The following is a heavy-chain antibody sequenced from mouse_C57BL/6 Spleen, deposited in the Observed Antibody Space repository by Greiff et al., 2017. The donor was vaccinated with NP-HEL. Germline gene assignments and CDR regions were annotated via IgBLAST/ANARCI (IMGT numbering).Heavy chain of an antibody. CDR2: IYPGSGST. D-gene: IGHD6-5*01. J-gene: IGHJ1*03. V-gene: IGHV1-55*01. CDR3: ARGRTYAFDV. CDR1: GYTFTSYW. Sequence: QVQLQQPGAELVKPGASVKMSCKASGYTFTSYWITWVKQRPGQGLEWIGDIYPGSGSTNYNEKFKSKATLTVDTSSSTAYMQLSSLTSEDAAVYYCARGRTYAFDVWGTGTTVTVSS.